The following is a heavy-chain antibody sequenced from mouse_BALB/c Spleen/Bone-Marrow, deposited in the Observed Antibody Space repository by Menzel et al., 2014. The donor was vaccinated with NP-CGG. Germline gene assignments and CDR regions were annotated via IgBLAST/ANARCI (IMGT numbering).Heavy chain of an antibody. V-gene: IGHV1S81*02. CDR1: GYTFTSYY. CDR3: TRSDRYDGAMDY. J-gene: IGHJ4*01. D-gene: IGHD2-14*01. CDR2: INPSNGGT. Sequence: QVQLQQSGAELVKPGASVKLSCKASGYTFTSYYMYWVKQRPGQGLEWIGGINPSNGGTNFNEKFKSKATLTVDKSSSTAYMQLSSLTSEDSAVYYCTRSDRYDGAMDYWGQGTSVTVSS.